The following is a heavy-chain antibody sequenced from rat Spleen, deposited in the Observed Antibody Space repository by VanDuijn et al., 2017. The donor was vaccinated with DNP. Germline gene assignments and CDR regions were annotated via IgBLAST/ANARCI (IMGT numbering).Heavy chain of an antibody. J-gene: IGHJ2*01. D-gene: IGHD5-1*01. CDR1: GFTFSNYY. CDR3: TRENWVLDY. Sequence: EVQLVESGGGLVQPGRSLKLSCAASGFTFSNYYMAWVRQAPTKGLEWVAYISTGDGSTSYRDFVKGRFTISRDNAKSTLYLQMNSLRSEDTATYYCTRENWVLDYWGQGVMVTVSS. CDR2: ISTGDGST. V-gene: IGHV5-27*01.